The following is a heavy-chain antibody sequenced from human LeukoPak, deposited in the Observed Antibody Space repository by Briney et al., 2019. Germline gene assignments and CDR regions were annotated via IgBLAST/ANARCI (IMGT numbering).Heavy chain of an antibody. D-gene: IGHD1-20*01. Sequence: GGPLRLFCAASGFTFGSYSMNWVRQARGKGREWISYISSGSRTIYYADSVEGRFTVSRDNAKNSLYLQMRSLRAEDTAVYYCARESITGHRDFDYWGQGTLVTVSS. CDR3: ARESITGHRDFDY. CDR2: ISSGSRTI. J-gene: IGHJ4*02. CDR1: GFTFGSYS. V-gene: IGHV3-48*01.